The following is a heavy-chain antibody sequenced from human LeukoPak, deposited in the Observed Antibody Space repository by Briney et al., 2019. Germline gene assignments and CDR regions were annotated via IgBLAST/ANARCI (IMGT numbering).Heavy chain of an antibody. CDR2: IIGSGGST. CDR1: GFTFSSYD. J-gene: IGHJ4*02. CDR3: AKGTYYYDSSGYYGGYYFDY. Sequence: GGSLRLSCSVSGFTFSSYDMSWVRQAPGKGLEWVSAIIGSGGSTYYADSVKGRFTISRDNSKNTLYLQMNSLRAEDTAVYYCAKGTYYYDSSGYYGGYYFDYWGQGTLVTVSS. D-gene: IGHD3-22*01. V-gene: IGHV3-23*01.